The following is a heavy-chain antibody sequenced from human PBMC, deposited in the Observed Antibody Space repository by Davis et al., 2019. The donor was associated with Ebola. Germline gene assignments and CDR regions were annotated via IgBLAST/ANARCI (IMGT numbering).Heavy chain of an antibody. D-gene: IGHD3-3*01. CDR3: ARVLNYDFWSGLDY. J-gene: IGHJ4*02. Sequence: PGGSLRLSCAASGFTFSRYAMHWVRQAPGKGLEWVAVISYDGSNKYYADSVKGRFTISRDNSKNTLYLQMNSLRAEDTAVYYCARVLNYDFWSGLDYWGQGTLVTVSS. V-gene: IGHV3-30-3*01. CDR1: GFTFSRYA. CDR2: ISYDGSNK.